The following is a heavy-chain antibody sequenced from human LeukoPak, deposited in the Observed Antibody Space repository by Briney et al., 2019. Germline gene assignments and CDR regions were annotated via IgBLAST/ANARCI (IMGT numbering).Heavy chain of an antibody. CDR1: GFTFSSYA. J-gene: IGHJ6*03. CDR2: ISYDGSNK. Sequence: GGSLRLSCAASGFTFSSYAMHWVRQAPGKGLEWVAVISYDGSNKYYADSVKGRFTISRDNSKNTLYLQMNSLRAEDTAVYYCAKYGSYYYYYYMDVWGKGTTVTVSS. CDR3: AKYGSYYYYYYMDV. V-gene: IGHV3-30-3*02. D-gene: IGHD4-17*01.